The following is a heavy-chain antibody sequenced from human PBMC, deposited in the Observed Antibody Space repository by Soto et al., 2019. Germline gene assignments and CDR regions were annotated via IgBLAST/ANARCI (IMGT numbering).Heavy chain of an antibody. V-gene: IGHV3-11*06. CDR1: GFTFSDYY. J-gene: IGHJ4*02. CDR3: ARDRERGVYYFDY. D-gene: IGHD3-10*01. Sequence: PGGSLRLSCAASGFTFSDYYMSWIRQAPGKGLEWVSYISSSSSYTNYADSVKGRFTISRDNAKNSLYLQMNSLRAEDTAVYYCARDRERGVYYFDYWGQGTLVTVSS. CDR2: ISSSSSYT.